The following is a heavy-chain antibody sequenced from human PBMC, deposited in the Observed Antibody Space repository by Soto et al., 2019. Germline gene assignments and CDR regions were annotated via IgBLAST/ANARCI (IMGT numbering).Heavy chain of an antibody. J-gene: IGHJ2*01. CDR2: ASHSGST. CDR3: ARIFFFQAEDGIRDVRSVSAFLLNRSSDL. V-gene: IGHV4-61*03. D-gene: IGHD3-10*02. Sequence: KSLQWIGYASHSGSTIYNTSLKSRITISVDTSKNHLSMKLSSVTTADTAVYFCARIFFFQAEDGIRDVRSVSAFLLNRSSDL.